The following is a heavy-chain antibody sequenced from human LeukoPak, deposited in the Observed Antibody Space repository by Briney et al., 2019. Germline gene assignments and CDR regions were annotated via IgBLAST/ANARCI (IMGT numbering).Heavy chain of an antibody. CDR1: GGSISSYY. CDR3: ASNLYSSSSVDY. V-gene: IGHV4-59*08. CDR2: IYHSGST. D-gene: IGHD6-6*01. Sequence: SETLSLTCTVSGGSISSYYWSWIRQPPGKGLEWIGSIYHSGSTYYNPSLKSRVTISVDTSKNQFSLKLSSVTAADTAVYYCASNLYSSSSVDYWGQGTLVTVSS. J-gene: IGHJ4*02.